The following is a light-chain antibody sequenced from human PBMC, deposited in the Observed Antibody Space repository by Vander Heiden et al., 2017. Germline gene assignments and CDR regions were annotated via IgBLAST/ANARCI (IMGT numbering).Light chain of an antibody. CDR1: SANIGTKA. CDR3: AAWDDGLNGL. CDR2: NKN. Sequence: QSVLTQPPSASGTPGQRVTISCSGSSANIGTKAVNWYQHLPGTAPKLLIYNKNQRPSGVPGRFSGSKSGTSASLVISGLQSVDEADYYCAAWDDGLNGLFGGGTKLTVL. J-gene: IGLJ3*02. V-gene: IGLV1-44*01.